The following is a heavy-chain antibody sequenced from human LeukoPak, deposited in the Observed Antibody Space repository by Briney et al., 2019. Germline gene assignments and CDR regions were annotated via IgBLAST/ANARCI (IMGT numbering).Heavy chain of an antibody. D-gene: IGHD4-23*01. CDR3: ARDSLGGSPPFDY. V-gene: IGHV3-73*01. J-gene: IGHJ4*02. CDR1: GFTFSGSA. CDR2: IRSKANSYAT. Sequence: SGGSLKLSCAASGFTFSGSAMHWVRQASGKGLEWVGRIRSKANSYATAYAASVKGRFTISRDSAKNSLYLQMNSLRAEDTAVYYCARDSLGGSPPFDYWGQGTLVTVSS.